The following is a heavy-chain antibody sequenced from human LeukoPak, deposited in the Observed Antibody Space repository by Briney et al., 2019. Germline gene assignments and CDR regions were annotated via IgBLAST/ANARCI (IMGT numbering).Heavy chain of an antibody. CDR2: ISAYNGNT. D-gene: IGHD3-10*01. CDR3: ATVTYYYGSGSFHPFDS. Sequence: APVKVSCKASGYTFTSYGISWVRQAPGQGLEWMGWISAYNGNTNYAQKLQGRVTMTTDTSTSTAYMELRSLRSDDTAVYYCATVTYYYGSGSFHPFDSWGQGALVTVSS. V-gene: IGHV1-18*01. CDR1: GYTFTSYG. J-gene: IGHJ4*02.